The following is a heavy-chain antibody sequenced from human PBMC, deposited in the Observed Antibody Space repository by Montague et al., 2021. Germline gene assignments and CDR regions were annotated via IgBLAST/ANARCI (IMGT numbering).Heavy chain of an antibody. Sequence: SLRLSCAASGFTFNSYSMNWVRQAPGKGLEWVSYICISSSTISYADSVKGRFTISRDNADNSLYLQMNSLRDEDTAVYYCAREHIYAFDYWGQGILVTVSS. CDR3: AREHIYAFDY. J-gene: IGHJ4*02. CDR2: ICISSSTI. D-gene: IGHD2-21*01. CDR1: GFTFNSYS. V-gene: IGHV3-48*02.